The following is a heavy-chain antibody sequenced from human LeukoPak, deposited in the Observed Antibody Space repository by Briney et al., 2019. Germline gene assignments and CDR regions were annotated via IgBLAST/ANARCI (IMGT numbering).Heavy chain of an antibody. CDR1: GGTFGSYA. CDR2: IIPIFGTA. V-gene: IGHV1-69*13. CDR3: ARAGGPYYYDSSGYPYYFDY. J-gene: IGHJ4*02. Sequence: SVKVSCKASGGTFGSYAISWVRQAPGQGLEWMGGIIPIFGTANYAQKFQGRVTITADESTSTAYMELSSLRSEDTAVYYCARAGGPYYYDSSGYPYYFDYWGQGTLVTVSS. D-gene: IGHD3-22*01.